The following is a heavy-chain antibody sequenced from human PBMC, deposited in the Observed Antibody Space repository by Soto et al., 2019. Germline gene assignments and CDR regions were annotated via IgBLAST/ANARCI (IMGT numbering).Heavy chain of an antibody. CDR2: MTADGRTI. J-gene: IGHJ4*02. Sequence: TGVSLRLSCAASGFTFGDYWMHWVRQPPGKGPEWVSRMTADGRTIQYADSVKGRFTASRDNAKSTLYLQMNSLRAEDTAVYYCATAEVDYWGPGTLVTVSS. V-gene: IGHV3-74*03. CDR3: ATAEVDY. CDR1: GFTFGDYW.